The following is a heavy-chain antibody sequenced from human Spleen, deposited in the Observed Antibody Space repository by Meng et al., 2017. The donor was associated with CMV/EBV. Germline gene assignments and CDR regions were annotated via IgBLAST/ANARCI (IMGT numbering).Heavy chain of an antibody. D-gene: IGHD6-19*01. CDR1: GFIFSRYW. V-gene: IGHV3-7*03. CDR2: IKQDGSEK. CDR3: AKGYSSGPE. J-gene: IGHJ4*02. Sequence: GGSLRLSCVVSGFIFSRYWMSWVRQAPGKGLEWVANIKQDGSEKNYVDSVRGRITISRDNAKNSLYLQENSLRVEDTAIYYCAKGYSSGPEWGQGTLVTVSS.